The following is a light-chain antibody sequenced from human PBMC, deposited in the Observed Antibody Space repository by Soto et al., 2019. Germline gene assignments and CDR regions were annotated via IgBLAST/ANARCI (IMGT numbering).Light chain of an antibody. CDR2: EVS. V-gene: IGLV2-8*01. J-gene: IGLJ3*02. CDR1: SSDVGAYTY. CDR3: TSYVGSNIWV. Sequence: QSALTQPPSASGSPGQSVTISCTGTSSDVGAYTYVSWYQQYPGKAPKLMIYEVSKLPSGVPDRFSGSKSGNTASLTVSGLQAEDEADYYCTSYVGSNIWVFGGGTKLTVL.